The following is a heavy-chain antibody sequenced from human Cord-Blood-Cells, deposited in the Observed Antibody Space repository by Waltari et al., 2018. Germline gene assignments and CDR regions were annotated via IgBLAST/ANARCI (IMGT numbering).Heavy chain of an antibody. CDR1: GFTFSSYA. Sequence: QVQLVESGGGVVQPGRSLRLSCAASGFTFSSYAMHWVRQAPGKGLEWVAVISYDGSNKYYADSVKGRFTIARDNSKNTRYLQMNSLRAEDTAVYYCARSGYSYGYYYYYGMDVWGQGTTVTVSS. CDR2: ISYDGSNK. V-gene: IGHV3-30-3*01. D-gene: IGHD5-18*01. J-gene: IGHJ6*02. CDR3: ARSGYSYGYYYYYGMDV.